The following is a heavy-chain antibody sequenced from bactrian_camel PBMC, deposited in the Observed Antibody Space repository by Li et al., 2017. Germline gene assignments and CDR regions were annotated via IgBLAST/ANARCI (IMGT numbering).Heavy chain of an antibody. V-gene: IGHV3S26*01. CDR3: ALPRPDYLSDYYVPYCEYAY. Sequence: HVQLVESGGGSVQVGGSLSLSCAASGDTASAYCMGWFRQAPGQAREGVADVDSDGIASYADSVKGRFAISRDNARNTLYLQMNSLKSEDTAMYYCALPRPDYLSDYYVPYCEYAYWGRGTQVTVS. D-gene: IGHD4*01. CDR1: GDTASAYC. CDR2: VDSDGIA. J-gene: IGHJ4*01.